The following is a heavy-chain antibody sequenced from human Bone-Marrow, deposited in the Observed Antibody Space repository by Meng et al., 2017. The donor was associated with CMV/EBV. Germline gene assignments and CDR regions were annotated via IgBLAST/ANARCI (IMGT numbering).Heavy chain of an antibody. V-gene: IGHV1-69*05. CDR3: AKGRRTGILDNWFDP. Sequence: SVKVSCKASGGTFSSYAISWVRQAPGQGLEWMGGIIPIFGTANYAQKFQGRVTITTDESTSTAYMELSSLRSEDTAVYYCAKGRRTGILDNWFDPWGQGTLVTVSS. J-gene: IGHJ5*02. CDR2: IIPIFGTA. CDR1: GGTFSSYA.